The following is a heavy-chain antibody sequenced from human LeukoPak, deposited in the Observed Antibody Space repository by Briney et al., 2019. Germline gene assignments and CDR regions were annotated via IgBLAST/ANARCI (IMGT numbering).Heavy chain of an antibody. CDR1: GFTVSSNY. Sequence: GGSLRLSCAAYGFTVSSNYMSWDRQAPGKGLEWVSVIYSGGSTYYADSVKGRFTISRDNSKNTLYLQMNSLRAEDTAVYYCARSGGYCSSTSCYGLAYGMDVWGQGPTVTVSS. CDR3: ARSGGYCSSTSCYGLAYGMDV. D-gene: IGHD2-2*01. CDR2: IYSGGST. J-gene: IGHJ6*02. V-gene: IGHV3-53*01.